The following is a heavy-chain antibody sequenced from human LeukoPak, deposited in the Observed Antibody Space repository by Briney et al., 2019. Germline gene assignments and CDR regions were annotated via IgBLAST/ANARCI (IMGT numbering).Heavy chain of an antibody. Sequence: SETPSLTCTVSGGSISSSGYYWSWIRQHPGKGLEWIGYIYYSGSTYYNPSLKSRVTISVDTSKNQFSLKLSSVTAADTAVYYCARGVRGNYYGSGGRTHYFDYWGQGTLVTVSS. V-gene: IGHV4-31*03. D-gene: IGHD3-10*01. CDR1: GGSISSSGYY. J-gene: IGHJ4*02. CDR3: ARGVRGNYYGSGGRTHYFDY. CDR2: IYYSGST.